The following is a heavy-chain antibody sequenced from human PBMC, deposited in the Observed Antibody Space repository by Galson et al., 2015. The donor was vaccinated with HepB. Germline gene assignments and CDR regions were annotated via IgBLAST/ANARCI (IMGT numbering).Heavy chain of an antibody. CDR3: ARRRNWGRNWFDP. J-gene: IGHJ5*02. V-gene: IGHV3-74*01. D-gene: IGHD3-16*01. CDR2: INTDGSST. Sequence: SLRLSCAASGFTFSDYWIHWVRHAPGKGLVWVSCINTDGSSTNYADSVKGRFTISRDNPKNTLYLQMNSLRVEDTAVYYCARRRNWGRNWFDPWGQGTLVTVSS. CDR1: GFTFSDYW.